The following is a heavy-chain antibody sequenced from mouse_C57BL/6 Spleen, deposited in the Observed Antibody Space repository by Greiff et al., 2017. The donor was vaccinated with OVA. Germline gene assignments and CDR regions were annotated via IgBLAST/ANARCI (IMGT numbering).Heavy chain of an antibody. CDR3: AKRDYYGSTRYFDG. D-gene: IGHD1-1*01. CDR2: LWGGGST. J-gene: IGHJ1*03. Sequence: VQGVESGPGLVQPSQSLSITCTVSGFSLTSYGVHWVRQSPGKGLEWLGVLWGGGSTDYNAAFMSRLSITKDNSKSQVCFKMNSLQADDTAIYYGAKRDYYGSTRYFDGWGTGTTVTVSS. V-gene: IGHV2-5*01. CDR1: GFSLTSYG.